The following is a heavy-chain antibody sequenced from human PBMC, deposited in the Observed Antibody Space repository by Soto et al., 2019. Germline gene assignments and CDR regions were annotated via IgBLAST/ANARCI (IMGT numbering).Heavy chain of an antibody. V-gene: IGHV4-34*01. CDR3: ARGPCARVTRDHTFCPMVRGVISYFDY. D-gene: IGHD3-10*01. CDR2: INHSGST. Sequence: SETLSLTCAVYGGSFSGYYWSWIRQPPGKGLEWIGEINHSGSTNYNPSLKSRVTISVDTSKNQFSLKLSSVTAADTAVYYCARGPCARVTRDHTFCPMVRGVISYFDYWGQGTLVTVSS. J-gene: IGHJ4*02. CDR1: GGSFSGYY.